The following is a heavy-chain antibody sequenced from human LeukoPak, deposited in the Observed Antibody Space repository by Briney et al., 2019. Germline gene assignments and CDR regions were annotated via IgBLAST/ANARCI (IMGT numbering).Heavy chain of an antibody. V-gene: IGHV4-4*07. CDR1: GGSISSYY. CDR3: ARGGSGSYLGYYYYMDV. CDR2: IYTSGST. J-gene: IGHJ6*03. D-gene: IGHD3-10*01. Sequence: PSETLSLTCTVSGGSISSYYWSWIRQPAGKGLEWIGRIYTSGSTNFNPSLKSRVTISADKSKKQFSLKLSSVTAADTAVYYCARGGSGSYLGYYYYMDVWGKGTTVTVSS.